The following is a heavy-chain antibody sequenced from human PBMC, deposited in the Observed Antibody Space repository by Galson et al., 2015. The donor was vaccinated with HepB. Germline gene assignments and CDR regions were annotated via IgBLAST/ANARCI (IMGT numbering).Heavy chain of an antibody. CDR1: GFTFSSYA. CDR3: AKDFFPTAVATIRGRGASPIDY. CDR2: ISGSGGST. D-gene: IGHD5-12*01. J-gene: IGHJ4*02. Sequence: SLRLSCAASGFTFSSYAMSWVRQAPGKGQEWVSAISGSGGSTYYADSVKGRFTISRDNSKNTLYLQMNSLRDEDTAVYFCAKDFFPTAVATIRGRGASPIDYWGQGTLVTVSS. V-gene: IGHV3-23*01.